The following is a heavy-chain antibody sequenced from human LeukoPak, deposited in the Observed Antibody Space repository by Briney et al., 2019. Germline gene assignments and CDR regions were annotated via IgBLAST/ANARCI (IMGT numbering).Heavy chain of an antibody. CDR1: GFSFSTYE. D-gene: IGHD6-13*01. Sequence: GGSLRLSCAASGFSFSTYEFHWVRHAPGKGLEWVSSISSGTSYIYYADSVKGRFTISRDNSKNTLYLQMNTLRADDTAVYYCAKDHGSSDWYYFDYWGQGTLVTVSS. CDR3: AKDHGSSDWYYFDY. V-gene: IGHV3-21*03. CDR2: ISSGTSYI. J-gene: IGHJ4*02.